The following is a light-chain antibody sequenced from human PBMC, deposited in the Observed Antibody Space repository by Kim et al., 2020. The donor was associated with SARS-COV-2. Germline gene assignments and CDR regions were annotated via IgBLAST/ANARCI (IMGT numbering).Light chain of an antibody. CDR2: KSS. CDR1: QSISSW. V-gene: IGKV1-5*03. CDR3: QQYNSYPVT. J-gene: IGKJ4*01. Sequence: AFVGDRVTSTCRASQSISSWLAWYQQKPGKAPKLLIYKSSSLQSGVPSRFGGSESGSEFTLTISSLQPDDFATYYCQQYNSYPVTFGGGTKVDIK.